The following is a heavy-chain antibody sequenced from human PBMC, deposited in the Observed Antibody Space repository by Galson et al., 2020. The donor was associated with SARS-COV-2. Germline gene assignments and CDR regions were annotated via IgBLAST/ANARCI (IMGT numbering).Heavy chain of an antibody. V-gene: IGHV4-38-2*02. Sequence: SETLSLTCTVSGYSITNNYYWGWLRQPPGKGLEWIGNIYHRGGTLYNPSLESRVTISIDTSKNQFSLKLGSVTAADTALYYCARVVETSWKGIFYYMDVWGTGITVSVS. CDR2: IYHRGGT. J-gene: IGHJ6*03. CDR3: ARVVETSWKGIFYYMDV. CDR1: GYSITNNYY. D-gene: IGHD1-1*01.